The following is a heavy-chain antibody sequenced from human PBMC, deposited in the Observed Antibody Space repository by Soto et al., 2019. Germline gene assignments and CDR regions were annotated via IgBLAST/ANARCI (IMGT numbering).Heavy chain of an antibody. Sequence: GGSLRIACAASVFTFSTYAMEWVRQAPGNGPDWVSLISYDGNNKYYADSVRCRFTISRDNSKNTLYLQMNTLRPEDTALYFCARPVEPFYYYGLDVSGQGTTVNVSS. J-gene: IGHJ6*02. CDR2: ISYDGNNK. CDR3: ARPVEPFYYYGLDV. CDR1: VFTFSTYA. V-gene: IGHV3-30-3*01.